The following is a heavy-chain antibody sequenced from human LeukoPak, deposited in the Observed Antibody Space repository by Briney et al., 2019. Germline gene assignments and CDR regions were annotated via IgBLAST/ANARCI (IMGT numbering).Heavy chain of an antibody. D-gene: IGHD6-6*01. CDR1: GFTFSSYA. CDR3: ARENDVRFDY. Sequence: LRLSCAASGFTFSSYAMSWVRQAPGKGLEWIGEINHSGSTNYNPSLKSRVTISVDTSKNQFSLKLSSVTAADTAVYYCARENDVRFDYWGQGTLVTVSS. CDR2: INHSGST. J-gene: IGHJ4*02. V-gene: IGHV4-34*01.